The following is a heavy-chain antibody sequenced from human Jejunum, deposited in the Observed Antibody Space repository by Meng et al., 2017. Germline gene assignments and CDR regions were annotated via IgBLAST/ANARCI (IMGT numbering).Heavy chain of an antibody. J-gene: IGHJ4*02. CDR2: RYYSGST. Sequence: ARVQGSGPGLGRPSETLSLTCTVSGGSVSSTNGYWSWIRQPPGKGLEWIGYRYYSGSTNYNPSLKSRVTISVDTSKSQFSLKLFSVTAADTAVYYCAREYCISTTCYFDSWGQGTLVTVSS. CDR3: AREYCISTTCYFDS. CDR1: GGSVSSTNGY. D-gene: IGHD2-2*01. V-gene: IGHV4-61*01.